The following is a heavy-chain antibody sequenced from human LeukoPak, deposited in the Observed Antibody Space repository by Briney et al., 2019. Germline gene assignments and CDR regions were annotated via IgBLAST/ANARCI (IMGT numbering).Heavy chain of an antibody. CDR2: INWNGGST. CDR1: GFTFDDYG. D-gene: IGHD3-3*01. CDR3: ARVLSDFWSGWFDP. Sequence: GGSLRLSCAASGFTFDDYGMSWVRQAPGKGLEWVSGINWNGGSTGYADSVKGRFTISRDNSKNTLYLQMGSLRAEDMAVYYCARVLSDFWSGWFDPWGQGTLVTVSS. J-gene: IGHJ5*02. V-gene: IGHV3-20*04.